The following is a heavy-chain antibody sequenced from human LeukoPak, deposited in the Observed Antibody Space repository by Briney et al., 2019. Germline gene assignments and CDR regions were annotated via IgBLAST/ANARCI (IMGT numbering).Heavy chain of an antibody. CDR2: LHYSGSS. V-gene: IGHV4-59*08. CDR1: GGSISNYY. D-gene: IGHD3-10*01. CDR3: ARWNYYGSGSDWFDP. Sequence: SETLSLTCTVSGGSISNYYWNWIRQSPGKGLEWIGYLHYSGSSNYNPSLESRVTISVDTSNNQFSLILSSVTAADTAVYYCARWNYYGSGSDWFDPWGQGTLVTVSS. J-gene: IGHJ5*02.